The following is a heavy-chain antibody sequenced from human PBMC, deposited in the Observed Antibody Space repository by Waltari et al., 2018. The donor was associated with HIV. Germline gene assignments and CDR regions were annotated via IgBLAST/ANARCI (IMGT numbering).Heavy chain of an antibody. J-gene: IGHJ2*01. CDR2: LDTGGTA. CDR1: GFTVSSFY. D-gene: IGHD3-3*01. CDR3: ARGTGSTLFGLVTSFWYFDL. Sequence: EAQLVESGGRLVQPGGSLRLSCSASGFTVSSFYMSWVRQTPGKGLECVAFLDTGGTADYADVVKDRFIISRDSSSNTLYLQMNNVTVADAAVYFCARGTGSTLFGLVTSFWYFDLWGRGTLVSVSS. V-gene: IGHV3-66*01.